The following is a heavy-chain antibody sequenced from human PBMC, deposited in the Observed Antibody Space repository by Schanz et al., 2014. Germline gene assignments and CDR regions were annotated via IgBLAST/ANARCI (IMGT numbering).Heavy chain of an antibody. CDR2: ISGGGGST. J-gene: IGHJ5*02. V-gene: IGHV3-23*04. Sequence: VHLVESGGGVVQPGRSLRLSCAASGFTFSGYAMSWVRQAPGKGLEWVSSISGGGGSTRYGDSLRGRFYISRDNSKNTLYLQMNSLGDEDTAVYYCAKDPHSSSWYGWFDPWGQGTLVTVSS. D-gene: IGHD6-13*01. CDR3: AKDPHSSSWYGWFDP. CDR1: GFTFSGYA.